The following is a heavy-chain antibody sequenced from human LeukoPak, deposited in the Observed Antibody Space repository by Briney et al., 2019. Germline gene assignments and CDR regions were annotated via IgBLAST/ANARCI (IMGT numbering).Heavy chain of an antibody. CDR3: AKDSHPLGVAAPSQLDY. Sequence: PGRSLRLSCAASGFAFSSYGMHWVRQAPGKGLEWVAVISYDGNNKYYADSVKGRFTISRDNSENTLYLQMDSLRAEDTAVYYCAKDSHPLGVAAPSQLDYWGQGTLVTVSS. CDR2: ISYDGNNK. J-gene: IGHJ4*02. D-gene: IGHD2-15*01. CDR1: GFAFSSYG. V-gene: IGHV3-30*18.